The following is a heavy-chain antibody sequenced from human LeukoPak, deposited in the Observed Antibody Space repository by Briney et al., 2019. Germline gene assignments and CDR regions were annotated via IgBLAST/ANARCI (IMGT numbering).Heavy chain of an antibody. CDR2: IDHSGST. Sequence: PSETLSLTCAVYGGSFSGYYWSWIRQPPGKGLEWIGEIDHSGSTNYNPSLKSRVTISVDTSKNQFSLKLSSVTAADTAVYYCARGSGYDILTGYYKPALDYWGQGTLVTVSS. J-gene: IGHJ4*02. D-gene: IGHD3-9*01. V-gene: IGHV4-34*01. CDR1: GGSFSGYY. CDR3: ARGSGYDILTGYYKPALDY.